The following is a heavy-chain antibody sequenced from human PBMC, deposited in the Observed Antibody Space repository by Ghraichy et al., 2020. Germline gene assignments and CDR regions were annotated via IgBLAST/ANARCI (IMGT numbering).Heavy chain of an antibody. Sequence: GGSLRLSCAASGFTFSHYGFHWVRQAPGKGLEWVAGIWSEASKEISADSVKGRVTISRDDSKNKVDLQMNSLRAEDTAVSKCARDIAASSHYGWLDPWCQGTLFTFSP. CDR3: ARDIAASSHYGWLDP. CDR2: IWSEASKE. V-gene: IGHV3-33*01. CDR1: GFTFSHYG. D-gene: IGHD6-25*01. J-gene: IGHJ5*02.